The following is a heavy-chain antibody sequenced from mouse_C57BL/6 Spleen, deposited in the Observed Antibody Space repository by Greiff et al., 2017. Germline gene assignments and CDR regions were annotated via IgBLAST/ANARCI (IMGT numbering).Heavy chain of an antibody. D-gene: IGHD1-1*01. V-gene: IGHV5-16*01. Sequence: EVMLVESEGGLVQPGSSMKLSCTASGFTFSDYYMAWVRQVPEKGLEWVAHINYDGSSTYYLDSLKSRFIISRDNAKNILYLQMSRLKSEDTATYYCAREDYGRDAMDYWGQGTSVTVSS. J-gene: IGHJ4*01. CDR3: AREDYGRDAMDY. CDR1: GFTFSDYY. CDR2: INYDGSST.